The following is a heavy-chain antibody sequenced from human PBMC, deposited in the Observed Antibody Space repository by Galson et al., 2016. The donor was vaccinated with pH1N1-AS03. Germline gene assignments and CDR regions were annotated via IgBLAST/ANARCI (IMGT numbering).Heavy chain of an antibody. CDR1: GFTFSDYG. Sequence: SLRLSCAASGFTFSDYGMHWVRQAPGKGLEWVATINPGGRGLYYADSLQGRFSISRDDAKNSLYLQMSSLRVDDTAVYYCARFGKNGWDLDSWGQGTLVSVSS. D-gene: IGHD6-19*01. CDR3: ARFGKNGWDLDS. V-gene: IGHV3-7*03. J-gene: IGHJ4*02. CDR2: INPGGRGL.